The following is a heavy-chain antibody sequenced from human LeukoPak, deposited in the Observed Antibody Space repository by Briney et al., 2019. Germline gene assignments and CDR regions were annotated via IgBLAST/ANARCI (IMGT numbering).Heavy chain of an antibody. D-gene: IGHD2-15*01. J-gene: IGHJ4*02. V-gene: IGHV4-38-2*01. CDR2: FYHSGIT. Sequence: SETLSLTCAVSGDSISSAYYWGWIRQPPGKGLEWIAGFYHSGITYYNPSLKSRVTISVDTSKNQFSLKLSSVTAADTAMYYCARREDCSGAGCSKYFDYWGQGILVTVSS. CDR3: ARREDCSGAGCSKYFDY. CDR1: GDSISSAYY.